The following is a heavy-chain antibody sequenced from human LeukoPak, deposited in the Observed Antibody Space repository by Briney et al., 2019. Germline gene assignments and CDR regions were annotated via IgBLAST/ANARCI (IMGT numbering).Heavy chain of an antibody. CDR3: ARDERSSSWFVSFDH. Sequence: GASVKVSCKASGYTFTSYGISWVRQAPGQGLEWMGWISAYNGNTNYAQKLQGRVTMTTDTSTSTAYMELRSLRSDDTAVYYCARDERSSSWFVSFDHWGQGTLVTVSS. CDR2: ISAYNGNT. V-gene: IGHV1-18*01. CDR1: GYTFTSYG. D-gene: IGHD6-13*01. J-gene: IGHJ4*02.